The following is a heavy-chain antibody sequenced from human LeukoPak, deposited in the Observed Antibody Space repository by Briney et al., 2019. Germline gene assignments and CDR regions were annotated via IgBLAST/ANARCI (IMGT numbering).Heavy chain of an antibody. CDR1: GGSISSSSYY. Sequence: PSETLSLTCTVSGGSISSSSYYWGWIRQPPGKGLEGIGSIYYSGSTYYNPSLKSRLTISVDTSKNQFSLRLSSVTAADTAVYYCARGNTTPLVVPAATVFDYWGQGTLVTVSS. V-gene: IGHV4-39*07. CDR3: ARGNTTPLVVPAATVFDY. D-gene: IGHD2-2*01. J-gene: IGHJ4*02. CDR2: IYYSGST.